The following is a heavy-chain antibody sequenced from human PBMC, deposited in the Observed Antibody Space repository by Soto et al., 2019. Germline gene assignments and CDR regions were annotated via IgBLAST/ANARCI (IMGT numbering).Heavy chain of an antibody. V-gene: IGHV3-33*01. Sequence: QVQLVESGGGVVQPGRSLRLSCAASGFTFNTSGMHWVRQAPGKGLEWVAIRGYDGSNKYYADSVKGRFTLSRDNSKNTLELQMNSLRAEDTAVYFCARDWGYNCDYWGQGTLVTVSS. D-gene: IGHD2-2*02. CDR1: GFTFNTSG. CDR3: ARDWGYNCDY. CDR2: RGYDGSNK. J-gene: IGHJ4*02.